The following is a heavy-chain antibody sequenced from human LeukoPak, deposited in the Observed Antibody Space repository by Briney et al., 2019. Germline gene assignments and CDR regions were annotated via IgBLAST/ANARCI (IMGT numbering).Heavy chain of an antibody. CDR3: ARRGYSSGSYGLDP. J-gene: IGHJ5*02. CDR1: GGSISSYY. V-gene: IGHV4-59*12. D-gene: IGHD6-19*01. Sequence: SETLSLTCTVSGGSISSYYWSWIRQPPGKGLEWIGYIYYSGSTNYNPSLESRVTISVDTSKNQFSLKLSSVTAADTAVYYCARRGYSSGSYGLDPWGQGTLVTVSS. CDR2: IYYSGST.